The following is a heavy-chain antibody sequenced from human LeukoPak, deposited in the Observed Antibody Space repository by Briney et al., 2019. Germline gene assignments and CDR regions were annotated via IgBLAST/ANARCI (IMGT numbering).Heavy chain of an antibody. CDR1: GFTFSSHD. V-gene: IGHV3-13*04. Sequence: GGSLRLSCAASGFTFSSHDMHWVRQAAGKGLEWVSGFIPAGDRYYAESVKGRFTISRDNAESSLYLQMNSLRVGDTAVYYCVRGGVWGISSNWFEYWGQGVLVTVS. CDR2: FIPAGDR. CDR3: VRGGVWGISSNWFEY. D-gene: IGHD7-27*01. J-gene: IGHJ5*01.